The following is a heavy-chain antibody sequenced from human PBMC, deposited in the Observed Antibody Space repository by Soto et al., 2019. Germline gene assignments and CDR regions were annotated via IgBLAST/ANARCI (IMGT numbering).Heavy chain of an antibody. CDR1: GYNFNSHS. Sequence: QVQLVQSGSESMQPGASVKVSCKGSGYNFNSHSINWLRQATGQGLEWMGWINPNTVNPTYKRGFTGRFVFSVDTSVSTVYLQIFSLKADDSAVYYCARDRASGSFDYWGQGTLVTVSS. CDR3: ARDRASGSFDY. V-gene: IGHV7-4-1*01. D-gene: IGHD1-26*01. CDR2: INPNTVNP. J-gene: IGHJ4*02.